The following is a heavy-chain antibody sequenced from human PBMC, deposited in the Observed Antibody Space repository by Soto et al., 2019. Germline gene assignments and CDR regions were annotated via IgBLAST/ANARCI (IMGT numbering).Heavy chain of an antibody. CDR3: ATWAIAVGGEGF. V-gene: IGHV3-48*02. Sequence: VGSLRLSCTASGFTVSDYSVNWVRQAPGKGLEWISYISSAGDLILYADSVKGRFTIARDIAKNSLYLQMDSLRDEDSAVYYCATWAIAVGGEGFWGQGTLVTVSS. CDR1: GFTVSDYS. D-gene: IGHD2-21*01. J-gene: IGHJ4*02. CDR2: ISSAGDLI.